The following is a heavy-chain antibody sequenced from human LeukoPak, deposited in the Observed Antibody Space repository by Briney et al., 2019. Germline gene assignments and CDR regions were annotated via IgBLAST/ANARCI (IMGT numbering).Heavy chain of an antibody. D-gene: IGHD7-27*01. CDR2: IKQDGSEK. Sequence: PGGSLRLSCAASGFTFSSYWMSWVRQAPGKGLEWVANIKQDGSEKQYVDSVKGRFAISRDNAENSLYLQMNSLKAKDTAMYYCGRFTRSGDSVYWGQGTLVTVSS. J-gene: IGHJ4*02. V-gene: IGHV3-7*04. CDR1: GFTFSSYW. CDR3: GRFTRSGDSVY.